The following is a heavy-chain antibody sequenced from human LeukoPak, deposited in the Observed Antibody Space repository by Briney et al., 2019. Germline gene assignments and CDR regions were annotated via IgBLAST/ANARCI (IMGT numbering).Heavy chain of an antibody. D-gene: IGHD6-19*01. J-gene: IGHJ5*02. Sequence: QPGGSLRLSCAASGFTFSSYAMSWVRQAPGKGLEWVSAISGSGGSTYYADSVKGRFTISRDNSKNTLYLQMNSLRAEDTAVYYCARDFSSGWYHIGNWFDPWGQGTLVTVSS. CDR1: GFTFSSYA. CDR2: ISGSGGST. CDR3: ARDFSSGWYHIGNWFDP. V-gene: IGHV3-23*01.